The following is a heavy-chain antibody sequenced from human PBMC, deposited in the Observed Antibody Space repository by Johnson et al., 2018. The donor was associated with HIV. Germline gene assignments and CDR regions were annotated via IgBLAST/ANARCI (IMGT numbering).Heavy chain of an antibody. D-gene: IGHD1-26*01. CDR1: GFTFISYA. CDR2: ISSSGSTI. J-gene: IGHJ3*02. V-gene: IGHV3-23*04. Sequence: EVQLVESGGGLVQPGGSLRLSCAASGFTFISYAMSWVRQAPGKGLEWVSAISSSGSTIYYADSVKGRFTISRDNSKNTLYLQMNSLRAEDTAVYYCAKGLGSYYGAFDIWGQGTMVTVSS. CDR3: AKGLGSYYGAFDI.